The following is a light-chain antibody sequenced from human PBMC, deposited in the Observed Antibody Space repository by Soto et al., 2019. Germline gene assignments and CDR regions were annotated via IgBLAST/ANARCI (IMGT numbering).Light chain of an antibody. CDR2: DVS. CDR3: CSYAGSYTYV. Sequence: QSVLTQPRSVSGSPGQSVTISSTGTSSDVGGYNYVSWYQQHPGKAPKLMIYDVSKRPSGVPNRFSGSKFGNTASLTISGLQAEDEADYYCCSYAGSYTYVFGTGTKVTVL. CDR1: SSDVGGYNY. V-gene: IGLV2-11*01. J-gene: IGLJ1*01.